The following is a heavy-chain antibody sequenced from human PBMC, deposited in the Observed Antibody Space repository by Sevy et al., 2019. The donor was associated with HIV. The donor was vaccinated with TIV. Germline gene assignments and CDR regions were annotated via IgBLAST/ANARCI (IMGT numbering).Heavy chain of an antibody. V-gene: IGHV6-1*01. CDR3: ARVPLRSLLYYFDY. J-gene: IGHJ4*02. CDR1: GDSVYSNSAA. D-gene: IGHD4-17*01. CDR2: TYYASRWYN. Sequence: SQTLSLTCAISGDSVYSNSAAWNWIRQSPSRGLEWLGRTYYASRWYNDYAVSVIGRITINPDTSKNQFSLQLNSVTPEDTAVYYCARVPLRSLLYYFDYWGQGVLVTVSS.